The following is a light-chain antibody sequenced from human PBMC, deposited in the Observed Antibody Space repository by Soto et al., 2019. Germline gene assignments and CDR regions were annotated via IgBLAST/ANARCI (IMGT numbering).Light chain of an antibody. V-gene: IGKV3-20*01. CDR1: QSVGSTY. CDR2: AAS. Sequence: EIVLTQSPGTLSLSPGERATLSCRASQSVGSTYLAWYQQKPGQPPRLLIYAASNRATGIPHRFSGSGSGTDFTLTISRLEPEDFAVYYCQQYGSSATFGQGTKVEIK. CDR3: QQYGSSAT. J-gene: IGKJ1*01.